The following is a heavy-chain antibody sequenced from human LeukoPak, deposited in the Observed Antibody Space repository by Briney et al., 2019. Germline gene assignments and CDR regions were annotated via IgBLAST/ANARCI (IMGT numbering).Heavy chain of an antibody. V-gene: IGHV4-39*01. CDR2: IYYSGST. CDR1: GGSISSSSYY. J-gene: IGHJ6*02. Sequence: PSETLSLTCTVSGGSISSSSYYWGWIRQPPGKGLEWIGSIYYSGSTYYNPSLKSRVTISVDTSKNQFSLKLSSVTAADTAVYYCGSTVTYCYYYYGMDVWGQGTTVTVSS. CDR3: GSTVTYCYYYYGMDV. D-gene: IGHD4-17*01.